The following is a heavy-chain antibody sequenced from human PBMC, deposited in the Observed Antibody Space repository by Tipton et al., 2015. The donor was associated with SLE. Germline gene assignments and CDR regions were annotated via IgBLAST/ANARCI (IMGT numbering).Heavy chain of an antibody. CDR1: GGSFSGYY. CDR2: INHSGST. Sequence: TLSLTCAVYGGSFSGYYWSWIRQPPGKGLEWIGEINHSGSTYYNPSLKSRVTISVDTYQTRVSLNMRSVTAADTAVYYCATGPALASFFRSWGQGTLFSVSS. CDR3: ATGPALASFFRS. V-gene: IGHV4-34*01. J-gene: IGHJ5*02. D-gene: IGHD5-18*01.